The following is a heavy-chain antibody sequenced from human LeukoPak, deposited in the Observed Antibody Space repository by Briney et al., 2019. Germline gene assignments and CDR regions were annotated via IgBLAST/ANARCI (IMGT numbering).Heavy chain of an antibody. CDR3: ARRQYYPLDQVDY. Sequence: SETLSLTCTVSGGSISSSSYYWGWIRQPPGKGLEWIGSIYYSGSTYYNPSLKSRVTISVDTSKNQFSLKLSSVTAADTAVYYCARRQYYPLDQVDYWGQGTLVTVSS. CDR1: GGSISSSSYY. V-gene: IGHV4-39*01. D-gene: IGHD3-10*01. J-gene: IGHJ4*02. CDR2: IYYSGST.